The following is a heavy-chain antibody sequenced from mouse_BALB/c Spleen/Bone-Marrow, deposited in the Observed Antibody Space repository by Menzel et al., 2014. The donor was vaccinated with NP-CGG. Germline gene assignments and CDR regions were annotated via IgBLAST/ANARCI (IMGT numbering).Heavy chain of an antibody. CDR1: ASNIKATY. D-gene: IGHD2-1*01. CDR3: AFIYYGYAMDY. V-gene: IGHV14-3*02. CDR2: LDPAHGHT. Sequence: EVKLVESRAQLVNPAASATSSCTTSASNIKATYMPCAKQKPEQDLDWIGRLDPAHGHTKYDPKFQGKATITADPSSNTAYLQLSSLTSEDTAVYYCAFIYYGYAMDYWDQGTSVTVSS. J-gene: IGHJ4*01.